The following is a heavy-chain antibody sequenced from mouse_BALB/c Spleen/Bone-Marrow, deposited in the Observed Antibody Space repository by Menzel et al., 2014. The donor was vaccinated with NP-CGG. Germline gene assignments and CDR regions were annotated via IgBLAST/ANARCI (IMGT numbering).Heavy chain of an antibody. J-gene: IGHJ1*01. CDR3: VTSTYFDV. D-gene: IGHD6-1*01. Sequence: EVQGVESGGGLVQPKGSLKLSCAASGFTSNTYAMNWVRRAPGKGLEWVARIRSKSNNYATYYADSVKDRFTISRDDSQSMLYLQMNNLKTEDTAMYYCVTSTYFDVWGAGTTVTVSS. V-gene: IGHV10-1*02. CDR2: IRSKSNNYAT. CDR1: GFTSNTYA.